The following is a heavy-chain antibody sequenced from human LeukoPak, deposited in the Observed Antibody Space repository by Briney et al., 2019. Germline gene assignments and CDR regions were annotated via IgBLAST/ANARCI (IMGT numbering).Heavy chain of an antibody. CDR1: GGSISSGGYY. Sequence: PSETLSLTCTVSGGSISSGGYYWSWIRQHPGKGLEWIGYIYYSGSTYYNPSLKSRVTISVDTSKNQCSLKLSSVTAADTAVYYCASSSVAATIYTISHHSFVFDYWGQGTLVTVSS. V-gene: IGHV4-31*03. D-gene: IGHD2-15*01. CDR2: IYYSGST. J-gene: IGHJ4*02. CDR3: ASSSVAATIYTISHHSFVFDY.